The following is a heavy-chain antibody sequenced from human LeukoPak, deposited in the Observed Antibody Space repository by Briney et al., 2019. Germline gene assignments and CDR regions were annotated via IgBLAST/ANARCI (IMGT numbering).Heavy chain of an antibody. D-gene: IGHD3-22*01. J-gene: IGHJ5*02. V-gene: IGHV1-69*06. CDR2: IIPIFDTA. CDR1: GGTFSSYA. Sequence: SVKVSCKTSGGTFSSYAISWVRQAPGQGLEWIGDIIPIFDTANYAQKFQGRVTITADKSTSTAYMELSSLRSEDTAVYYCARHDSSGYYLGWFDPWGQGTLVTVSS. CDR3: ARHDSSGYYLGWFDP.